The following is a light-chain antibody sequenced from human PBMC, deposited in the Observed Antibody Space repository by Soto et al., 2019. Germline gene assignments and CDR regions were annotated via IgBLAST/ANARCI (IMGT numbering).Light chain of an antibody. Sequence: QSALTQPPSASGSPGQSVTISCTGTSSDVGGYNYVSWYQQHPGKAPKLMIYEVSKRPPGVPDRFSGSKSGNTAPLTVSGLQAEDEADYYCSSYAGSNNLVFGGGTTLTVL. CDR1: SSDVGGYNY. V-gene: IGLV2-8*01. CDR3: SSYAGSNNLV. CDR2: EVS. J-gene: IGLJ2*01.